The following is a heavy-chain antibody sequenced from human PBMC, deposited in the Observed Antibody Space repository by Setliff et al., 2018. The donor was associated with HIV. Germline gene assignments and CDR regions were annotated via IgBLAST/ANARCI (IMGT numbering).Heavy chain of an antibody. Sequence: PGGSLRLSCAASGFSFSSYWMHWVRQAPGKGLVWVSRINTDGRKTTYADSVKGRFTVSRDNAKNTLYLQMNSLRAEDTAVYYCARDSSSWSWAEYFQFWGQGTPVTVSS. CDR1: GFSFSSYW. J-gene: IGHJ1*01. CDR2: INTDGRKT. CDR3: ARDSSSWSWAEYFQF. V-gene: IGHV3-74*03. D-gene: IGHD6-13*01.